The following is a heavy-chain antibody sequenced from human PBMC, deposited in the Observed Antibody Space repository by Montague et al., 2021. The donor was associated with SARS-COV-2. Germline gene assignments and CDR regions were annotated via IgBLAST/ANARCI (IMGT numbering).Heavy chain of an antibody. CDR2: ISYDGTNK. CDR1: GFTFSSYA. CDR3: ARDEDQVDSNYYFDY. Sequence: SLRLSCAASGFTFSSYAMHWVRQAPGKGLEWVAVISYDGTNKYYXDSXKGRFTISRDNSKNTLYLQMNSLRAEDTAVYYCARDEDQVDSNYYFDYWGQGTLVTVSP. J-gene: IGHJ4*02. V-gene: IGHV3-30*04. D-gene: IGHD2-2*01.